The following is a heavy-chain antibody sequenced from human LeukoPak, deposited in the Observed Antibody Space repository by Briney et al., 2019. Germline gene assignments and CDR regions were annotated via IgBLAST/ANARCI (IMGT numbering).Heavy chain of an antibody. D-gene: IGHD3-22*01. CDR3: ASRAGYYADVGLWFDP. Sequence: GASVKVSCKASGYTFTSYDINWVRQPAAQGREWVGWMNPYSGSTGYAQKFQGRVTMTRNTSIRTAYMELSSLRSEDTAVYYCASRAGYYADVGLWFDPWGQGTLVTVSS. J-gene: IGHJ5*02. V-gene: IGHV1-8*01. CDR2: MNPYSGST. CDR1: GYTFTSYD.